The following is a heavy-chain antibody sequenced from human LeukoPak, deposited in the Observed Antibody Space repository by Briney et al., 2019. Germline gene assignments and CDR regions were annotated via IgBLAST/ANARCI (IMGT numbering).Heavy chain of an antibody. Sequence: PGGTLRLSCAASGFTFSSYGMSWVRQAPGKGLEWVAVISYDGSNKYYADSVKGRFTISRDNSKNTLYLQMNSLRAEDTAVYYCASPSIAAAGNWIDYWGQGTLVTVSS. J-gene: IGHJ4*02. V-gene: IGHV3-30*03. D-gene: IGHD6-13*01. CDR2: ISYDGSNK. CDR1: GFTFSSYG. CDR3: ASPSIAAAGNWIDY.